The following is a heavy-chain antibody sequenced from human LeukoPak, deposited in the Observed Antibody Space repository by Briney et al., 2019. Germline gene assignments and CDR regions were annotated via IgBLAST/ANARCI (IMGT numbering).Heavy chain of an antibody. Sequence: GGSLRLSCAASGFSFSSYSMNWVRQAPGKGLEWVSYITSSSSTIYYADSVKGRFTISRDNAKNSLYLLMNSLRDEDTAVYYCARVYYDFWSGYRNWFDPWGQGTLVTVSS. CDR3: ARVYYDFWSGYRNWFDP. J-gene: IGHJ5*02. CDR2: ITSSSSTI. CDR1: GFSFSSYS. V-gene: IGHV3-48*02. D-gene: IGHD3-3*01.